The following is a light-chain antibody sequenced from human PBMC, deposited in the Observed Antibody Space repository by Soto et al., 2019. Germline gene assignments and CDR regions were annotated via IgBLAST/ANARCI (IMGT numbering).Light chain of an antibody. V-gene: IGKV3-15*01. CDR3: QQYNNWPMHT. Sequence: EIVMTQSPATLSVSPGERATLSCRASQSVSSNLAWYQQKPGQALRLLIYGASTRATGIPARFSGSGSGTEFTLTISSLQSEDFAVYYCQQYNNWPMHTFGQGTKLEIK. CDR1: QSVSSN. J-gene: IGKJ2*01. CDR2: GAS.